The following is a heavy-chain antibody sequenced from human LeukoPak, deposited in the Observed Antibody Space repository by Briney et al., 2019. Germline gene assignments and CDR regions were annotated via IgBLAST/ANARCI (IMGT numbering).Heavy chain of an antibody. D-gene: IGHD3-10*01. V-gene: IGHV3-53*01. CDR1: GFTFSSYA. CDR2: IYSGGST. J-gene: IGHJ6*02. CDR3: ARLSYYCASGSCSSVDV. Sequence: GGSLRLSCAASGFTFSSYAMRWVRQAPGKGLEWVSVIYSGGSTYYADSVKGRFTISRDNSKNTLYLQMNTLRAEDTAVYYCARLSYYCASGSCSSVDVWGQGTTVTVSS.